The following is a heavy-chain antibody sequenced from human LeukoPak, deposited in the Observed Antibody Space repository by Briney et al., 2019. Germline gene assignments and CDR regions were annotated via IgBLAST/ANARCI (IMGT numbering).Heavy chain of an antibody. CDR1: GFTFSSYG. Sequence: GGSLRLSCAASGFTFSSYGMHWVRQAPGKGLEWVAFIRYDGSNKYYADSVKGRFTISRDNSKNTLYLQMNSLRAEDTAVYYCTTYRRPSDYWGQGTLVTVSS. J-gene: IGHJ4*02. D-gene: IGHD1-14*01. CDR3: TTYRRPSDY. V-gene: IGHV3-30*02. CDR2: IRYDGSNK.